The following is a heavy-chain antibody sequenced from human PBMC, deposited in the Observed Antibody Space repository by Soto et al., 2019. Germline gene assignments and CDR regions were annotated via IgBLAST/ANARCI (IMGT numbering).Heavy chain of an antibody. CDR3: ARGYPRSICSTALATSYWFDS. V-gene: IGHV4-34*01. CDR1: GGSFSGHY. D-gene: IGHD2-21*02. CDR2: INHRGST. Sequence: QVQLQQWGAGLLKPSETLSLTCAVYGGSFSGHYWSWIRQYPGKGLEWMAEINHRGSTNYNPSLKSRVTMSADSTRTKCSLRLGSFTAAESAVYYGARGYPRSICSTALATSYWFDSWGQGGLVTVSS. J-gene: IGHJ5*01.